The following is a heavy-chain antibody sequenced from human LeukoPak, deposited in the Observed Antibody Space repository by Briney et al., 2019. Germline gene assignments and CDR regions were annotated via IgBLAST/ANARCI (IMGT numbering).Heavy chain of an antibody. J-gene: IGHJ4*02. D-gene: IGHD5-18*01. CDR2: ISTYNGNT. CDR1: GYTFTTYG. V-gene: IGHV1-18*01. CDR3: ARDRMDTGTYFDY. Sequence: GASVKVSCRSSGYTFTTYGITWVRQAPGQELEWMGWISTYNGNTNYAQKLQGRVTMTTDTSTSTAYMELRSLRSDDTAMYYCARDRMDTGTYFDYWGQGTLVTVSS.